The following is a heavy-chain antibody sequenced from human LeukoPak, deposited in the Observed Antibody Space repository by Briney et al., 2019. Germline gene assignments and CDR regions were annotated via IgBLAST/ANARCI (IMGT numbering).Heavy chain of an antibody. Sequence: GGSLRLSCAASGFPFDDYGMAWVRQAPGKGLEWVSGINWNGGSTGYADSVKGRFTISRDNAKNSLYLQMNSLRAEDTALYYCASAGLTYGSGSYFVYWGQGTLVTVSS. V-gene: IGHV3-20*04. CDR3: ASAGLTYGSGSYFVY. CDR1: GFPFDDYG. J-gene: IGHJ4*02. CDR2: INWNGGST. D-gene: IGHD3-10*01.